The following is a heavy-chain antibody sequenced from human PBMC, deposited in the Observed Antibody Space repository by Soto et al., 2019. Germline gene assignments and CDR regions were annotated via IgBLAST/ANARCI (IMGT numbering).Heavy chain of an antibody. J-gene: IGHJ5*02. D-gene: IGHD6-6*01. CDR3: ARGLPSWRRRIDSSSREVSTDPPTNWFDP. CDR1: GFTFSSYS. CDR2: ISSSSSYI. V-gene: IGHV3-21*01. Sequence: GGSLRLSCAASGFTFSSYSMNWVRQAPGKGLEWVSSISSSSSYIYYADSVKGRFTISRDNAKNSLYLQMNSLRAEDTAVYYCARGLPSWRRRIDSSSREVSTDPPTNWFDPWGQGTLVTVSS.